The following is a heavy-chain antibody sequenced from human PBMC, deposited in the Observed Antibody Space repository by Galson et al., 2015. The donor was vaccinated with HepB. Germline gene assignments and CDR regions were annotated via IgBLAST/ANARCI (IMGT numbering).Heavy chain of an antibody. D-gene: IGHD6-19*01. CDR3: ARHRQQWLVGNWFDP. Sequence: QSGAEVKKPGESLKISCKGSGYSFTSYWIGWVRQMPGKGLEWMGIIYPGDSDTRYSPSFQGQVTISADKSISTAYLQWSSLKASDTAMYYCARHRQQWLVGNWFDPWGQGTLVTVSS. CDR2: IYPGDSDT. CDR1: GYSFTSYW. V-gene: IGHV5-51*01. J-gene: IGHJ5*02.